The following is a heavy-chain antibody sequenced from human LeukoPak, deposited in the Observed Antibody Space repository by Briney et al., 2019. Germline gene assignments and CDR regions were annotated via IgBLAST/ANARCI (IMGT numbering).Heavy chain of an antibody. CDR2: INPSGGST. CDR3: ARQMVLWFGEGPDWYFDL. J-gene: IGHJ2*01. V-gene: IGHV1-46*01. CDR1: GYTFTSYY. D-gene: IGHD3-10*01. Sequence: ASVTVSCKASGYTFTSYYMHWVRQAPGQGLEWMGIINPSGGSTSYAQKFQGRVTMTRDTSTSTVYMELNSLRAEDTAVYYCARQMVLWFGEGPDWYFDLWGRGTLVTVSS.